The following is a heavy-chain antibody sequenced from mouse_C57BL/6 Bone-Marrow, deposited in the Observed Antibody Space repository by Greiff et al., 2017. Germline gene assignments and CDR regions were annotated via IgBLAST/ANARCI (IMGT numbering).Heavy chain of an antibody. CDR2: INPSSGYT. CDR3: ARRYYGSGYFDV. CDR1: GYTFTSYW. Sequence: QVQLQQSGAELAKPGASVKLSCKASGYTFTSYWMHWVKQRPGQGLEWIGYINPSSGYTKYNQKFKDTATLTADKSSSTAYMQLSSLTYEASAVYYCARRYYGSGYFDVWGTGTTVTVSS. J-gene: IGHJ1*03. V-gene: IGHV1-7*01. D-gene: IGHD1-1*01.